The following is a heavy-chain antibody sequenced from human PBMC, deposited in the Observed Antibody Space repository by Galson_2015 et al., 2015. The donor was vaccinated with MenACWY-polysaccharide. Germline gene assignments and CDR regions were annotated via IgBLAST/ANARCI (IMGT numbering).Heavy chain of an antibody. CDR1: GYTFTNYY. D-gene: IGHD2-8*01. CDR2: INPSGGST. Sequence: SVKVSCKASGYTFTNYYMHWVRQAPGQGLEWMGIINPSGGSTSYAQKFQGRVTMTRDTSTSTVYMEVSSLRSEDTAVYYCARSGEVFTGFGYYYVDVWGKGTTVTVSS. J-gene: IGHJ6*03. CDR3: ARSGEVFTGFGYYYVDV. V-gene: IGHV1-46*01.